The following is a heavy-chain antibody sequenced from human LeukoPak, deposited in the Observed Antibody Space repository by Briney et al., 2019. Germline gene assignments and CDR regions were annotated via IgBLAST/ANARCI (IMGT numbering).Heavy chain of an antibody. Sequence: GGYLRLSCAASGFTVSSNYMSWVRQAPGKGLEWVSVIYSGGSTYYADSVKGRFTISRDNSKNTLYLQMNSLRAEDTAVYYCARDSGYSSRSFDYWGQGTLVTVPS. J-gene: IGHJ4*02. CDR1: GFTVSSNY. CDR2: IYSGGST. CDR3: ARDSGYSSRSFDY. V-gene: IGHV3-66*01. D-gene: IGHD6-13*01.